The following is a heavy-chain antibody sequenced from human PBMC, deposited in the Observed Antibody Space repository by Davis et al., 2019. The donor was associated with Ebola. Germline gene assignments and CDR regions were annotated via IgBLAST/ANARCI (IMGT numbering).Heavy chain of an antibody. J-gene: IGHJ5*02. CDR2: IYYSGST. CDR3: ARTRDTAMVKEWGWFDP. Sequence: SETLSLTCTVSGGSITNYYWSWIRQPPGKGLEWIGYIYYSGSTNYNPSLKSRVTISVDTSKNQFSLKLSSVTAADTAVYYCARTRDTAMVKEWGWFDPWGQGTLVTVSS. CDR1: GGSITNYY. V-gene: IGHV4-59*01. D-gene: IGHD5-18*01.